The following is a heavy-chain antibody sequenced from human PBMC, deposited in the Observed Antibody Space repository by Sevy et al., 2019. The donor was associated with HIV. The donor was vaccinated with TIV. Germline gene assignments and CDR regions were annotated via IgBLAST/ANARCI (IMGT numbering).Heavy chain of an antibody. J-gene: IGHJ4*02. CDR2: LSFGCGKI. CDR3: AREGCTKPHDY. CDR1: GFTFNIYS. Sequence: GSLRLSCAASGFTFNIYSMSWVRQTPGKGLEWVATLSFGCGKINHADSVKGRFTMSRDNSKNAVYLQMNNLRVEDTAIYYCAREGCTKPHDYWGQGTLVTVSS. V-gene: IGHV3-23*01. D-gene: IGHD2-8*01.